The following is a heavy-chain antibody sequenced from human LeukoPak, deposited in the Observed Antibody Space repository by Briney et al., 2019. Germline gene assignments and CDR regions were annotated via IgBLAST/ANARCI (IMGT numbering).Heavy chain of an antibody. CDR1: GFTFTSYS. Sequence: GGSLRLSCAASGFTFTSYSMNWVRQAPGKGLEWVSSISSSSNYIYYADSVKGRFTIARDNAKNSLYLQMNSLRAEDTAVYYCAREPGDSSGWSEWGQGTLVTVSS. CDR3: AREPGDSSGWSE. D-gene: IGHD6-19*01. CDR2: ISSSSNYI. V-gene: IGHV3-21*01. J-gene: IGHJ4*02.